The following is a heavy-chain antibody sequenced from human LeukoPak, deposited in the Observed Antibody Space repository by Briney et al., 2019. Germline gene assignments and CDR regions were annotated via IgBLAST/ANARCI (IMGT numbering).Heavy chain of an antibody. J-gene: IGHJ4*02. CDR3: AKALGTMVRGVTVDY. Sequence: GGSMRLACAASGFSVSSNYMSWVRQAPGKGLEWVSVIYSGGSTYYADSVKGRFTISRDNSKNTLYLQMNSLRAEDTAVYYCAKALGTMVRGVTVDYWGQGTLVTVSS. D-gene: IGHD3-10*01. CDR2: IYSGGST. V-gene: IGHV3-53*01. CDR1: GFSVSSNY.